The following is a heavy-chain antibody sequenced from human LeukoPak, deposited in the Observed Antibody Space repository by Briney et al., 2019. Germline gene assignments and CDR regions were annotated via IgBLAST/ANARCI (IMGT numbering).Heavy chain of an antibody. CDR3: AKDLPRGIGGNRVLY. Sequence: PGGSLRLSCAASGFTFSSYGMHWVRQAPGKGLEWVAFIRYDGSNKYYADSVKGRFTISRDNSKNTLYLQMNSLRAEDTAVYYCAKDLPRGIGGNRVLYWGQGTLVTVSS. CDR1: GFTFSSYG. D-gene: IGHD4-23*01. V-gene: IGHV3-30*02. CDR2: IRYDGSNK. J-gene: IGHJ4*02.